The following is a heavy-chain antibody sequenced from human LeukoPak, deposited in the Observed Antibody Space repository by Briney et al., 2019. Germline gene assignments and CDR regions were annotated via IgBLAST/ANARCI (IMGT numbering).Heavy chain of an antibody. D-gene: IGHD3-10*01. CDR2: IDHSRST. CDR3: ARGPYRSGSYAFDF. V-gene: IGHV4-34*01. CDR1: GGSSSGYY. J-gene: IGHJ3*01. Sequence: SETLSLTCVLYGGSSSGYYWSWIRQPPGKGLEWIGEIDHSRSTNYNPSLKSRVTISVDTSKNQFSLKLSSVSAADTAVYFCARGPYRSGSYAFDFWGQGTMVTVSS.